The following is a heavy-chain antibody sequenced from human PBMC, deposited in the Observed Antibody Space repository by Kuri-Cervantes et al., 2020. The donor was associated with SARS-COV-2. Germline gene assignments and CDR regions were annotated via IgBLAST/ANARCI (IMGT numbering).Heavy chain of an antibody. Sequence: SGTLTLTCAISGDSVSSNSAAWNWIRQSPSRGLEWLGRTYYRSRWYDDYAVSVKSRITINPDTSKNQFSLLLNSVTPEDTAVYYCARGDAFDIWGQGTMVTVSS. CDR3: ARGDAFDI. J-gene: IGHJ3*02. CDR2: TYYRSRWYD. CDR1: GDSVSSNSAA. V-gene: IGHV6-1*01.